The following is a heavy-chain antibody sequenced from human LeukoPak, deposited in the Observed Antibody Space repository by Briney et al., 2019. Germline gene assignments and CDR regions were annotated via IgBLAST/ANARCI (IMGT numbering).Heavy chain of an antibody. V-gene: IGHV4-39*01. D-gene: IGHD6-6*01. Sequence: SETLSLTCTVSGGSISSNNYYWGWIRQPPGKGLEWIGNIYYSGSTYYNSSLKSRVTISVDTSKNQFSLKLSSETAADTAVYYCARSSAARREAFDIWGQGTMVTVSS. CDR3: ARSSAARREAFDI. CDR1: GGSISSNNYY. CDR2: IYYSGST. J-gene: IGHJ3*02.